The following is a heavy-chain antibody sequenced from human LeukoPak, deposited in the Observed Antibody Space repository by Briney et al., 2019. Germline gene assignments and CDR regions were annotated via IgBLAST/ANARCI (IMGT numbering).Heavy chain of an antibody. CDR2: IYSGGST. Sequence: PGGSLRLSCAASGFTVSSNYMSWVRQAPGKGLEWVAVIYSGGSTYYADSVKGRFIISRDNSENTLYLQMNSLRAEDTAVYYCARINDAFDIWGQGTMVTVSS. V-gene: IGHV3-66*01. J-gene: IGHJ3*02. CDR1: GFTVSSNY. CDR3: ARINDAFDI.